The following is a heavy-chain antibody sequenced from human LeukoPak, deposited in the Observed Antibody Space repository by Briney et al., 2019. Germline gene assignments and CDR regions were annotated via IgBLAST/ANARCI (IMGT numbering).Heavy chain of an antibody. V-gene: IGHV3-33*07. J-gene: IGHJ1*01. Sequence: GGSLRLSCADSQFTFNGSWMNWVRQAPGKGLEWVSFIWYDGSYKYYADSVRGRFSISRDNSKNTLYLQVNSLRAEDTAVYYCATYYGGNPEYLQHWGQGALVIVSS. CDR1: QFTFNGSW. CDR3: ATYYGGNPEYLQH. CDR2: IWYDGSYK. D-gene: IGHD2-21*01.